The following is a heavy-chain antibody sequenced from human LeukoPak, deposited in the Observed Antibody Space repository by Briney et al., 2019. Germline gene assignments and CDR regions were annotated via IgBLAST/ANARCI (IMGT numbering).Heavy chain of an antibody. CDR2: ISSSGSNI. Sequence: GGSLRLSCAASGFTFDSYIMSWVRQAPGKGLEWVSSISSSGSNIYYADSVKGRFTSSRDNAKNSLYLQMNSLRAEDTAVYFCARDGYGGWGQGTLVTVSS. J-gene: IGHJ4*02. CDR3: ARDGYGG. D-gene: IGHD5-12*01. V-gene: IGHV3-21*03. CDR1: GFTFDSYI.